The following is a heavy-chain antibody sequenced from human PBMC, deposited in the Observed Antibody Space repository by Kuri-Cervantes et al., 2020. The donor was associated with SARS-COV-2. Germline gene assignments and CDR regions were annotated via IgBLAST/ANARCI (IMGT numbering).Heavy chain of an antibody. J-gene: IGHJ4*02. CDR3: ATAVREPFGGY. CDR1: GFTFGSYA. D-gene: IGHD3-16*01. V-gene: IGHV3-48*01. CDR2: ISSSSSAI. Sequence: ETLSLTCAASGFTFGSYAMNWVRQAPGKGLEWVSYISSSSSAIYYPDSVKGRFTMSRDNAKNSLYLQMNSLRAEDTAVYYCATAVREPFGGYWGQGTLVTVSS.